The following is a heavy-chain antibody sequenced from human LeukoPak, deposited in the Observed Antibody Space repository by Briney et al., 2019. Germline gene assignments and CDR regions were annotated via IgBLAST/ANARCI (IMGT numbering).Heavy chain of an antibody. Sequence: ASVKVSCKASGGTFSSYAISWVRQAPGQGLEWMGRIIPIFGIANYAQKFQGRVTITADKSTCTAYMELSSLRSEDTAVYYCAREDHIVVVPAAKEVWFDPWGQGTLVTVSS. V-gene: IGHV1-69*04. J-gene: IGHJ5*02. CDR1: GGTFSSYA. D-gene: IGHD2-2*01. CDR2: IIPIFGIA. CDR3: AREDHIVVVPAAKEVWFDP.